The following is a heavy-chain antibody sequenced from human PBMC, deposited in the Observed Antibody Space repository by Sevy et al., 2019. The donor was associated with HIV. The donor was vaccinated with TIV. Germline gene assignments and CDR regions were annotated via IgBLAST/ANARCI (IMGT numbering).Heavy chain of an antibody. CDR2: IYSDGTT. D-gene: IGHD5-18*01. CDR3: ARGKSGYGYALNY. V-gene: IGHV3-66*01. Sequence: GGSLRLSCAASGFTVSSNYMTWVRQVPGKGLEGVSVIYSDGTTYHADSVKDRFAISRDNSKNTLYLQMNSLRAEDTAVYYCARGKSGYGYALNYWGQRTLVTVSS. J-gene: IGHJ4*02. CDR1: GFTVSSNY.